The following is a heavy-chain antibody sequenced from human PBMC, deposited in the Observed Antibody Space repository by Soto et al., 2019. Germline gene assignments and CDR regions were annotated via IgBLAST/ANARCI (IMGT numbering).Heavy chain of an antibody. CDR2: ISGSGGST. Sequence: GGSLRLSCAASGFTFSSYAMSWVRQAPGKGLEWVSAISGSGGSTCYADSVKGRFTISRDNSKNTLYLQMNSLRSEDTAVYYCAKDLGDILTGCDYWGQGTLVTVSS. D-gene: IGHD3-9*01. CDR1: GFTFSSYA. V-gene: IGHV3-23*01. J-gene: IGHJ4*02. CDR3: AKDLGDILTGCDY.